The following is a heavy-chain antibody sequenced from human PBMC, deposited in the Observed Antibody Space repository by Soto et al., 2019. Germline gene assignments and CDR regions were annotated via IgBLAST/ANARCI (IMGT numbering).Heavy chain of an antibody. CDR3: ARDGGDCGYRLTYYYYIGMDV. Sequence: GASVKVSCKASGYAFSSYAMHWVRQAPGQRLEWMGWINIGSGNTEYSQNFRDRITITRDTSASTVYMELSSLRSEDTAVYYCARDGGDCGYRLTYYYYIGMDVWGQGTTVTVSS. D-gene: IGHD2-21*02. V-gene: IGHV1-3*04. J-gene: IGHJ6*02. CDR2: INIGSGNT. CDR1: GYAFSSYA.